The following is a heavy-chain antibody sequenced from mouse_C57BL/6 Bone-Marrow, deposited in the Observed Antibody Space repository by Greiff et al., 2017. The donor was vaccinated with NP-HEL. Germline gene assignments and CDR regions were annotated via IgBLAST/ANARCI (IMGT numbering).Heavy chain of an antibody. Sequence: EVQLVESGGGLVKPGGSLKLSCAASGFTFSSYAMSWVRQTPEKRLEWVATISDGGSYTYYPDNVKGRFTISRDNAKNNPYLQMGHLKSEDAAMYYCARDVTTVAMGCWGKGTSVTVAS. J-gene: IGHJ4*01. CDR3: ARDVTTVAMGC. CDR1: GFTFSSYA. V-gene: IGHV5-4*01. CDR2: ISDGGSYT. D-gene: IGHD1-1*01.